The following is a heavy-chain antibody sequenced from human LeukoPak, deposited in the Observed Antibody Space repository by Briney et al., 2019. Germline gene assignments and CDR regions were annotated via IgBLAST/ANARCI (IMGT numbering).Heavy chain of an antibody. Sequence: GASVKVSCKASGYTFTGYYMRWVRQAPGQGLEWMGWINPNSGGTNYAQKFQGRVTMTRDTSISTAYMELSRLRSDDTAVYYCARPGYSYGYSVFDYWGQGTLVTVSS. CDR3: ARPGYSYGYSVFDY. CDR2: INPNSGGT. D-gene: IGHD5-18*01. V-gene: IGHV1-2*02. J-gene: IGHJ4*02. CDR1: GYTFTGYY.